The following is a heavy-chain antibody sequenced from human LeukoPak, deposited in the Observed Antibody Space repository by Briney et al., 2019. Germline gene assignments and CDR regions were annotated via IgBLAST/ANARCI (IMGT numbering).Heavy chain of an antibody. Sequence: SETLPLTCTVSGGSISSYYWSWIRQPAGKGLEWIGRIYTSGSTNCNASLKSRVSMSVDTSKNQFSLKLSSVTAADTAVFYCARENSGSYREFDYWGQGTLVTVSS. V-gene: IGHV4-4*07. CDR1: GGSISSYY. D-gene: IGHD1-26*01. J-gene: IGHJ4*02. CDR2: IYTSGST. CDR3: ARENSGSYREFDY.